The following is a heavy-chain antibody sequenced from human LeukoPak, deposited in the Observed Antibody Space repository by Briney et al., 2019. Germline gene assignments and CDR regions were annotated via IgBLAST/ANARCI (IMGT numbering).Heavy chain of an antibody. CDR1: GFTFSNAY. CDR2: ITCQTDSKTT. CDR3: TTPGPYYYGSGSYFDF. Sequence: PGGSLRLSRAASGFTFSNAYMSWVRRAPGRGLEWVGRITCQTDSKTTDYAAPVKGRFTISRDDSKNTLYLQMNSLKTEDTAVYDCTTPGPYYYGSGSYFDFWGWGTLIIV. J-gene: IGHJ4*02. V-gene: IGHV3-15*01. D-gene: IGHD3-10*01.